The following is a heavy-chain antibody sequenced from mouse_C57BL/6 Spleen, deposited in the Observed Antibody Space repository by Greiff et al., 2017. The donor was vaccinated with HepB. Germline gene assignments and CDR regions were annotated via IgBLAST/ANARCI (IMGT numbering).Heavy chain of an antibody. CDR3: ARVARFWYFDV. CDR2: IDPSDSET. Sequence: QVQLKQPGAELVRPGSSVKLSCKASGYTFTSYWMHWVKQRPIQGLEWIGNIDPSDSETHYNQKFKDKATLTVDKSSSTAYMQLSSLTSEDSAVYYCARVARFWYFDVWGTGTTVTVSS. J-gene: IGHJ1*03. CDR1: GYTFTSYW. V-gene: IGHV1-52*01.